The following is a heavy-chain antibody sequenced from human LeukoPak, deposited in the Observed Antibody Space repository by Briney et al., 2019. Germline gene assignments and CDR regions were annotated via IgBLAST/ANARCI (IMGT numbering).Heavy chain of an antibody. J-gene: IGHJ4*02. CDR2: VGVSGDTT. D-gene: IGHD5/OR15-5a*01. CDR1: RLIFSNYV. V-gene: IGHV3-23*01. CDR3: AQHMSRASHPFDY. Sequence: GGSLRLSCVASRLIFSNYVMSWVRQAPGKWLEWVSTVGVSGDTTYYADSVKGRFTISRDNSKTTLYIQMNSLSVEDTAVYYCAQHMSRASHPFDYWGQGTLVTVSS.